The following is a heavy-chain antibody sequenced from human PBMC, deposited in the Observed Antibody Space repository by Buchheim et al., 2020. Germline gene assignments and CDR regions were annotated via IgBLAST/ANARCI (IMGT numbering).Heavy chain of an antibody. V-gene: IGHV3-23*01. CDR3: AKGPYGDNARLSRYFDY. Sequence: EVQLLESGGGSVQPGGSLRLSCAASGFTFTNYAMSWVRQAPGEGLEWVSGFSDSGGSTYYADYVKGRFTISRENSKKMLYLQMNSLRADDTAIYYCAKGPYGDNARLSRYFDYWGQGTL. CDR2: FSDSGGST. J-gene: IGHJ4*02. CDR1: GFTFTNYA. D-gene: IGHD4-17*01.